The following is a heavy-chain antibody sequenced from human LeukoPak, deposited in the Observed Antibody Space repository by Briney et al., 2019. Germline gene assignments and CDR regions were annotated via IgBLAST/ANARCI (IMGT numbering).Heavy chain of an antibody. CDR2: IYTSGST. V-gene: IGHV4-4*07. D-gene: IGHD6-19*01. J-gene: IGHJ6*03. Sequence: SETLSLTCTVSGGSISSYYWSWIRQPAGKGLEWIGRIYTSGSTNYNPSLKSRVTMSVDTSKDQLSLKLSSVTAADTAVYYCASSGSSGWWNYYYMDVWGKGTTVTVSS. CDR3: ASSGSSGWWNYYYMDV. CDR1: GGSISSYY.